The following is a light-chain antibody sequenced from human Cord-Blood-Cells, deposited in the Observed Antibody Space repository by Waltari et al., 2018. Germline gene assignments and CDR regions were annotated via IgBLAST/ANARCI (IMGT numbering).Light chain of an antibody. J-gene: IGKJ4*02. Sequence: DIVMTQYPDSSAVSFGGGAAINCKCSQRVLCSSKNKNYLDWYQQKPGQTPKPLIYWASTLQCGVPERFSGSGSGTDFTLTISSLQAEDVATYYCQQCYSTPRTFGRGTKVEIK. CDR2: WAS. CDR1: QRVLCSSKNKNY. V-gene: IGKV4-1*01. CDR3: QQCYSTPRT.